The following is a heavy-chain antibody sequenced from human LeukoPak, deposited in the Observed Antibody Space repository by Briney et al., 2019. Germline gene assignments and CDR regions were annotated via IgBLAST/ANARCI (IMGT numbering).Heavy chain of an antibody. CDR3: ARGGMGFGELWDFDY. CDR2: MSPNSGNT. V-gene: IGHV1-8*01. D-gene: IGHD3-10*01. J-gene: IGHJ4*02. Sequence: ASVKVSCKASGYTFTNFDIIWVRQATGQGLEWMGWMSPNSGNTVYAQKFQGRVTMTSSTSISTAYMELSSLRSEDTAVYYCARGGMGFGELWDFDYWGQGTLVTVSS. CDR1: GYTFTNFD.